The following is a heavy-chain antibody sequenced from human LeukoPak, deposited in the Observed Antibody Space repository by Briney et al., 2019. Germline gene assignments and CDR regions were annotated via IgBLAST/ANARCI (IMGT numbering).Heavy chain of an antibody. CDR2: ISSSGSTI. CDR1: GFTFTDYY. V-gene: IGHV3-11*04. J-gene: IGHJ6*03. D-gene: IGHD1-26*01. CDR3: ARDPYSGNYGNTYYYYMDV. Sequence: GGSLRLSCAASGFTFTDYYMSWIRQAPGKGLEWLSYISSSGSTIYYADSVKGRFTISRDNAKNSLYLQMNSLTAEDTAVYYCARDPYSGNYGNTYYYYMDVWGKGTTVTISS.